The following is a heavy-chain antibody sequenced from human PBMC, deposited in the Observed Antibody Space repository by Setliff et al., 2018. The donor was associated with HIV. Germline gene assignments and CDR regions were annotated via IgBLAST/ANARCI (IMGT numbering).Heavy chain of an antibody. D-gene: IGHD5-12*01. CDR1: GFTFSDHY. Sequence: PGGSLRLSCAASGFTFSDHYMDWVRQAPGKGLEWVGRTRNKVNSYTTEYAASVKGRFTISRDDSKNSLYLQMNSLRPEDTAVYYCTTYSGYTDGPVEKYFDYWGQGTLVTVSS. CDR3: TTYSGYTDGPVEKYFDY. V-gene: IGHV3-72*01. J-gene: IGHJ4*02. CDR2: TRNKVNSYTT.